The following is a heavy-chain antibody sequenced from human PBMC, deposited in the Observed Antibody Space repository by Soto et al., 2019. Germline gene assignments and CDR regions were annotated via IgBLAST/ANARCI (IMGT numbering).Heavy chain of an antibody. V-gene: IGHV1-69*01. D-gene: IGHD3-3*01. J-gene: IGHJ4*02. CDR2: VIPIFSIM. CDR1: GGTLSNYA. CDR3: ARGRTIFGVVNFDY. Sequence: QVQLVQSGAEVKKPGSSVKVSCTASGGTLSNYAIAWVRLAPGQGLEWVGGVIPIFSIMKYAQKFQDRVTFTADDSTNTAYMELSSLTSEDTAVYYCARGRTIFGVVNFDYWGQGTLVTVSS.